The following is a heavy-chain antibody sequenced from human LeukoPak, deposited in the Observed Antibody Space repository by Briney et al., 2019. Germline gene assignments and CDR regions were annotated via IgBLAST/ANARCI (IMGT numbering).Heavy chain of an antibody. D-gene: IGHD1-26*01. CDR1: GGSISSYY. J-gene: IGHJ3*02. V-gene: IGHV4-59*01. CDR2: IYYSGST. CDR3: ARDGYSGSYSHDAFDI. Sequence: SETLSLTCTVSGGSISSYYSSWIRPPPGGGREWIGYIYYSGSTNYNPSLKSRVPISVDTSKNQFSLKLSSVTAADTAVYYCARDGYSGSYSHDAFDIWGQGTMVTVSS.